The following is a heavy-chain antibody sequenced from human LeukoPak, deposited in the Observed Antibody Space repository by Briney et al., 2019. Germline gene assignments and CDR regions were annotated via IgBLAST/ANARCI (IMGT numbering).Heavy chain of an antibody. D-gene: IGHD5-18*01. V-gene: IGHV3-48*02. CDR2: ISSSSSTI. CDR3: ARDLFSESGYSYDSTDY. CDR1: GFTFSSYS. Sequence: PGGSLRLSCVASGFTFSSYSMNWVRQAPGKGLEWVSYISSSSSTIYYADSVKGRFTISRDNAKNSLYLQMNSLRDEDTAVYYCARDLFSESGYSYDSTDYWGQGTLVTVSS. J-gene: IGHJ4*02.